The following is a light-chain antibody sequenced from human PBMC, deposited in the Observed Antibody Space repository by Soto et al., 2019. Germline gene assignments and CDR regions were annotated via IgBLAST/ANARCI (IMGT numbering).Light chain of an antibody. V-gene: IGKV3-20*01. Sequence: EIVLTQSPGTLSLSPGERATLSCRASQSVSSSYLAWYQQKPGQAPRLLIHGASTRATGFPARFSGSGSGTDFTLTISRLEPEDFAVYYCQQYGSSPQTFGQGTKVDIK. CDR3: QQYGSSPQT. J-gene: IGKJ1*01. CDR1: QSVSSSY. CDR2: GAS.